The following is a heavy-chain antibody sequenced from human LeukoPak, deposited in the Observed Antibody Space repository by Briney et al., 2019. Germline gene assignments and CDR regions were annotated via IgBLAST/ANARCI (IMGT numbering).Heavy chain of an antibody. J-gene: IGHJ6*03. V-gene: IGHV4-39*01. CDR3: AGRPSYYLSGSYDLDV. Sequence: SETLSLTCTVSGASISSSNFYWDWIRQSPGKGLEWIGNIYYGATTSYNPSFKSRVTISVDSSKNQFSLKVNSVTVAGTAVYFCAGRPSYYLSGSYDLDVWGKGTTVTISS. CDR2: IYYGATT. CDR1: GASISSSNFY. D-gene: IGHD3-10*01.